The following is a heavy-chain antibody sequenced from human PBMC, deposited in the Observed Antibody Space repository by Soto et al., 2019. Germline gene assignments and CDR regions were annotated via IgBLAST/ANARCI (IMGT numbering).Heavy chain of an antibody. D-gene: IGHD6-6*01. V-gene: IGHV3-7*04. Sequence: EVQLVESGGGLVQPGGSLRLSCAASGFTFSSYWMSWVRQAPGKGLEWVANINQDGSQKYYVDSLKGRFTISRDTAKNSLYLQMNSLRHDDTSIYYCARVGYSSSSFDYWGQGTLVTVSS. J-gene: IGHJ4*02. CDR1: GFTFSSYW. CDR3: ARVGYSSSSFDY. CDR2: INQDGSQK.